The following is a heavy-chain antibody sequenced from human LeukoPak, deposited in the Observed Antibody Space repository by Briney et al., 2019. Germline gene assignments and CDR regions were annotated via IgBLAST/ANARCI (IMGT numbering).Heavy chain of an antibody. D-gene: IGHD4-17*01. V-gene: IGHV4-59*01. CDR2: IYYSGTT. Sequence: SETLSLACTVSGGSISHYYWSWIRQSPGKGLEWIGYIYYSGTTNYNPSLKSRVTISVDTSRNQFSLQLRSVTAADTAVYYCAREDPQTTVPEGMDVWGQGTTVIVSS. J-gene: IGHJ6*02. CDR3: AREDPQTTVPEGMDV. CDR1: GGSISHYY.